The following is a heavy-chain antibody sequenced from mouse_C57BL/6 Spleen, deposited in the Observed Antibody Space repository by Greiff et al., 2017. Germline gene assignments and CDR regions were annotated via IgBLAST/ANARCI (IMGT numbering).Heavy chain of an antibody. CDR3: ARSGGSSLFDY. CDR2: IDPSDSYT. V-gene: IGHV1-69*01. J-gene: IGHJ2*01. CDR1: GYTFTSYW. D-gene: IGHD1-1*01. Sequence: QVQLKQPGAELVMPGASVKLSCKASGYTFTSYWMHWVKQRPGPGLEWIGEIDPSDSYTNYNQQFKGKFTLTVDKSSSTAYMQLSSLTSKDSAVYYCARSGGSSLFDYWGQGTTLTVSS.